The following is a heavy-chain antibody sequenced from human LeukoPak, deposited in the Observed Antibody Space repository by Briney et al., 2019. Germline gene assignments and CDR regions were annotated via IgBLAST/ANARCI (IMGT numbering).Heavy chain of an antibody. Sequence: GGSLRLSCAVSGFTLSNYSMNWVRQAPGKGLEWVSYISSSSSYIYYAGSVRGRFTISSDNPKNSLYLQMTSLRAEATAVYFSARDNDSSPSSFDSWCQG. J-gene: IGHJ4*02. V-gene: IGHV3-21*01. CDR3: ARDNDSSPSSFDS. CDR2: ISSSSSYI. CDR1: GFTLSNYS. D-gene: IGHD6-6*01.